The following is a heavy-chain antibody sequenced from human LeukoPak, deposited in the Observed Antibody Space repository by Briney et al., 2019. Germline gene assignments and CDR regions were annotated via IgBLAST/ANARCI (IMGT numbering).Heavy chain of an antibody. CDR3: ARDDSWAFDY. V-gene: IGHV3-48*02. D-gene: IGHD2-21*02. Sequence: GGSLRLSCAASGFTFRSCGMHWVRQAPGKGLEWVAYIRTSSGGIYYADSVKGRFTISTDTAKNSLYLEMNNLRDGDTAVYYCARDDSWAFDYWGQGTLVTVSS. J-gene: IGHJ4*02. CDR2: IRTSSGGI. CDR1: GFTFRSCG.